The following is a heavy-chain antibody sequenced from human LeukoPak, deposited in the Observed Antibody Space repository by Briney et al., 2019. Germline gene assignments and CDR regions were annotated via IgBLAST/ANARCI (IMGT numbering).Heavy chain of an antibody. D-gene: IGHD3-22*01. V-gene: IGHV3-15*01. Sequence: GGSLRLSCAASGFTFSNAWMSWVRQAPGKGLEWVGRIKSKTDGGTTDYAAPVEGRFTISRDDSKNTLYLQMNSLKTVDTAVYYCTTDPTTWESSVHRGQGTLVTVSS. CDR3: TTDPTTWESSVH. CDR2: IKSKTDGGTT. CDR1: GFTFSNAW. J-gene: IGHJ4*02.